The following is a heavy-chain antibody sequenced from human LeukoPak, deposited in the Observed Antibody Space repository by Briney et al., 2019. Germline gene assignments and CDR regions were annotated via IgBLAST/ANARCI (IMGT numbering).Heavy chain of an antibody. CDR3: ARGLGHHSSSWYVVSHAFDP. Sequence: GGSLRLSCAASGFTFSSHWMSWVRQAPGKGLEWVANIKQDGSEKYYVDSVKGRFTISRDNAKNSLYLQMNSLRAEDTAVYYCARGLGHHSSSWYVVSHAFDPWGQGTLVTVSS. CDR1: GFTFSSHW. D-gene: IGHD6-13*01. V-gene: IGHV3-7*01. J-gene: IGHJ5*02. CDR2: IKQDGSEK.